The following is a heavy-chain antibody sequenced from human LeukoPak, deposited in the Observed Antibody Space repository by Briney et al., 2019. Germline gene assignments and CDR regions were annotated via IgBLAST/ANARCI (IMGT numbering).Heavy chain of an antibody. J-gene: IGHJ5*02. CDR2: IYYSGYT. D-gene: IGHD3-3*01. CDR1: GGSISNSTYY. CDR3: ARDYYDFWSGYSNWFDP. Sequence: SETLSLTCTVSGGSISNSTYYWGWIRQPPGKGLEWIGSIYYSGYTYYNPSLESRVTISVDTSKNQFSLKLSSVTAADTAVYYCARDYYDFWSGYSNWFDPWGQGTLVTVSS. V-gene: IGHV4-39*02.